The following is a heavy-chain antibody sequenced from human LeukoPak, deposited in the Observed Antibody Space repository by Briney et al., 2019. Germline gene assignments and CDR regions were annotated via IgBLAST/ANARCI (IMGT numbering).Heavy chain of an antibody. J-gene: IGHJ4*02. CDR1: GGTFSSYA. D-gene: IGHD5-24*01. CDR2: IIPILGIA. CDR3: ARDPPIRRDGYNILDY. V-gene: IGHV1-69*04. Sequence: SVKVSCKASGGTFSSYAISWVRQAPGQGLEWMGRIIPILGIANYAQKFQGRVTITADKSTSTAYMGLSSLRSEDTAVYYCARDPPIRRDGYNILDYWGQGTLVTVSS.